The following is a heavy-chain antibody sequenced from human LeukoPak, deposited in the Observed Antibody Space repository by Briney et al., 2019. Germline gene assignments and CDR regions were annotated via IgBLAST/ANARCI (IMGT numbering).Heavy chain of an antibody. CDR1: GFTFSSYW. CDR3: AELGITMIGGV. CDR2: IKQDGSEK. J-gene: IGHJ6*04. V-gene: IGHV3-7*01. D-gene: IGHD3-10*02. Sequence: GSLRLSCAASGFTFSSYWTSWVRQAPGKGLEWVANIKQDGSEKYYVDSVKGRFTISRDNAKNSLYLQMNSLRAEDTAVYYCAELGITMIGGVWGKGTTVTISS.